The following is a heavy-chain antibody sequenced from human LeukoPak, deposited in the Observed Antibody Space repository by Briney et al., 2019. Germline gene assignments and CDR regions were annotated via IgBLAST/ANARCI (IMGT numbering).Heavy chain of an antibody. CDR2: INPNSGGT. Sequence: ASVKVSCKASGYTFTSYDINWVRQAPGQGLEWMGWINPNSGGTNYAQKFQGRVTMTRDTSIRTAYMELSRLRSDDTAVYYCARDGRFGEFDYWGQGTLVTVSS. CDR1: GYTFTSYD. D-gene: IGHD3-10*01. CDR3: ARDGRFGEFDY. V-gene: IGHV1-2*02. J-gene: IGHJ4*02.